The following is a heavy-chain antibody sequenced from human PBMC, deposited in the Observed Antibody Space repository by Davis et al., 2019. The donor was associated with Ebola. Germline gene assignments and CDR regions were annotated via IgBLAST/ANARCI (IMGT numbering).Heavy chain of an antibody. V-gene: IGHV3-48*01. CDR3: AKDTYVWSYDS. D-gene: IGHD3-10*02. Sequence: PGGSLRLSCAASGFVFSDFSMNWVRQAPGKGLEWITYITKGSDAIHYADSVKDRFTISRDNSENTLYLQMTSLRAEDTAIYYCAKDTYVWSYDSWGQGTLVTVSS. CDR2: ITKGSDAI. J-gene: IGHJ4*02. CDR1: GFVFSDFS.